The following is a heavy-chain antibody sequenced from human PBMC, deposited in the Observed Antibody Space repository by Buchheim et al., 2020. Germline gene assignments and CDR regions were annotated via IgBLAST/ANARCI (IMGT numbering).Heavy chain of an antibody. J-gene: IGHJ4*02. Sequence: EVQLVESGGGLVQPGGSLRLSCAASEFIFISYCMSWVRQAPGKGLEWVANIKQVGSETYYVDSVKGRFTISRDNAMNSLYLQMNSLRAEDTAVYYCARDGTLKPALDYWGQGTL. D-gene: IGHD6-13*01. CDR2: IKQVGSET. CDR3: ARDGTLKPALDY. V-gene: IGHV3-7*01. CDR1: EFIFISYC.